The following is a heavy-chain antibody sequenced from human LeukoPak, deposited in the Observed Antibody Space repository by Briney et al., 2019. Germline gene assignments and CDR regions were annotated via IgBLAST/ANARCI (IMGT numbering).Heavy chain of an antibody. CDR3: ARERWQQPGD. CDR1: GFTFSSYW. Sequence: LPGGSLRLSCATSGFTFSSYWMYWVRQAPGKGLVWVSRIKTDGSSTSYADSVKGRFTISRDNAKNTVYLQMNSLRAEDTAVYYCARERWQQPGDWGQGTLVTVSS. J-gene: IGHJ4*02. D-gene: IGHD6-13*01. CDR2: IKTDGSST. V-gene: IGHV3-74*01.